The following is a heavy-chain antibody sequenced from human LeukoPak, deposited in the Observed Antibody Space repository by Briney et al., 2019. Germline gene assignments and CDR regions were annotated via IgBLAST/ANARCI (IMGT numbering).Heavy chain of an antibody. J-gene: IGHJ4*02. CDR3: ARERGETADGSYYFDY. D-gene: IGHD3-10*01. CDR1: GFTFSSYA. V-gene: IGHV3-30-3*01. CDR2: ISYDGSNK. Sequence: GGSLRLSCAASGFTFSSYAMHWVRQAPGKGLEWVVVISYDGSNKYYADSVKGRFTISRDNSKNTLYLQMNSLRAEDTAVYYCARERGETADGSYYFDYWGQGTLVTVSS.